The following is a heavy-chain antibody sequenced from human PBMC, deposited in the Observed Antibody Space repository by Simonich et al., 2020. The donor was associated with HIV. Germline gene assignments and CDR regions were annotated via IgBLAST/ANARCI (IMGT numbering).Heavy chain of an antibody. CDR1: RFTFSTYA. V-gene: IGHV3-23*01. CDR2: ISGSGGIT. Sequence: EVQLLESGGGLVQPGGSLRLSCAASRFTFSTYAMSWVRQAPGKGLEWVSGISGSGGITFYANSVKGRFTISRHNSKNTLYLQMNTLRAEDTAVYYCAKALTRYSSTNAFDIWGQGTMVTVSS. D-gene: IGHD6-13*01. CDR3: AKALTRYSSTNAFDI. J-gene: IGHJ3*02.